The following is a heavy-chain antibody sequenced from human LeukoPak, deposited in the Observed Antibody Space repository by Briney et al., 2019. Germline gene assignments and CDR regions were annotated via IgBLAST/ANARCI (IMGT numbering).Heavy chain of an antibody. CDR2: ISGSGGST. V-gene: IGHV3-23*01. J-gene: IGHJ5*02. CDR3: AKDLPDYGDYIEGS. D-gene: IGHD4-17*01. CDR1: GFTFSSFA. Sequence: GGSLRLSCAASGFTFSSFAMSWVRQAPGKGLEWVSTISGSGGSTNYADSVKGRFTFSRDNSKKTLYLQMNSLRAEDTAVYYCAKDLPDYGDYIEGSWGQGTLVTVTS.